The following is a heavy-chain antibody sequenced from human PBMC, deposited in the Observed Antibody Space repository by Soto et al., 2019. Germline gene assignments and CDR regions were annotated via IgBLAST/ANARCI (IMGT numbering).Heavy chain of an antibody. Sequence: ASVKVSCEASVYTFTSCGSSWVRQAHRQGLEWMGWISAYNGNTNYAQKLQGRVTMTTDTSTSTAYMELRSLRSDDTAVYYCARDTPLKLERRGSDYWGQGTLVTVSS. CDR1: VYTFTSCG. CDR3: ARDTPLKLERRGSDY. CDR2: ISAYNGNT. J-gene: IGHJ4*02. D-gene: IGHD1-1*01. V-gene: IGHV1-18*01.